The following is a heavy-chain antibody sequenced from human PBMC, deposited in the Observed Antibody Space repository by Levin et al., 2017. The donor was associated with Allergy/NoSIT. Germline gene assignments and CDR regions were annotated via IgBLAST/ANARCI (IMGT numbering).Heavy chain of an antibody. CDR1: GFTFSSYW. Sequence: ASVKVSCAASGFTFSSYWMSWVRQAPGKGLEWVDNIKQDGSEKYYVDSLKGRFTISRDNAKNSLYLQMNSLRAEDTAVYYCARGGPRGNYYYGMDVWGQGTTVTVSS. J-gene: IGHJ6*02. CDR2: IKQDGSEK. CDR3: ARGGPRGNYYYGMDV. D-gene: IGHD3-10*01. V-gene: IGHV3-7*01.